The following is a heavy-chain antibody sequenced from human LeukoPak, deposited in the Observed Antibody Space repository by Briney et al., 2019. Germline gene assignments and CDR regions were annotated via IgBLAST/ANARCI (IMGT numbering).Heavy chain of an antibody. Sequence: SETLSLTCTVSGGSISSADYYWTWIRQPPGKGLEWIGYIYYTGTIYYNPSLKSRLTMSVDTSKNQFSLKLSSVTAADTAVYYCARYCGATDCGWFDPWGQGTLVTVSS. V-gene: IGHV4-30-4*01. CDR1: GGSISSADYY. J-gene: IGHJ5*02. CDR3: ARYCGATDCGWFDP. D-gene: IGHD2-21*01. CDR2: IYYTGTI.